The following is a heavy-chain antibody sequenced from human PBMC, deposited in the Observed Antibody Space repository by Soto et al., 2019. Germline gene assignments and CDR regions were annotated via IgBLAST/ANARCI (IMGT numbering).Heavy chain of an antibody. CDR2: ISGSGGST. CDR3: AKARFGELYWEKFDP. Sequence: PGGSLRLSCAASGFTFSSYAMSWVRPAPGKGLEWVSAISGSGGSTYYADYVKGRFTISRDNSKNTLYLQMNSLRAEDTAVYYCAKARFGELYWEKFDPWGQGTLVTVSS. J-gene: IGHJ5*02. D-gene: IGHD3-10*01. V-gene: IGHV3-23*01. CDR1: GFTFSSYA.